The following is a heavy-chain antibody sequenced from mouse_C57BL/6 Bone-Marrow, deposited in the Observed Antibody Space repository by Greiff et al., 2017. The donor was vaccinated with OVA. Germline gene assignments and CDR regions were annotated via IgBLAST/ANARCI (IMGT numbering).Heavy chain of an antibody. Sequence: VQLQQSGPVLVKPGASVKMSCKASGYTFTDYYMNWVKQSHGKSLEWIGVINPYNGGTSYNQKFKGKATLTVDKSSSTAYMELNSLTSEDSAVYYCATSVTKAFFDYWGQGTTLTVSS. CDR2: INPYNGGT. CDR1: GYTFTDYY. D-gene: IGHD2-13*01. J-gene: IGHJ2*01. V-gene: IGHV1-19*01. CDR3: ATSVTKAFFDY.